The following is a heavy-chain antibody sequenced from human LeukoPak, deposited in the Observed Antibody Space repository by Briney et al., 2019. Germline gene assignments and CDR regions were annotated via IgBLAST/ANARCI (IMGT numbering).Heavy chain of an antibody. CDR3: ARDLFSSSWPHNWFDP. Sequence: SETLSLTCTVSGGSISSSSYYWGWIRQPAGKGLEWIGRIYTSGSTNYNPSLKSRVTISVDTSKNQFSLKLSSVTAADTAVYYCARDLFSSSWPHNWFDPWGQGTLVTVSS. V-gene: IGHV4-61*02. D-gene: IGHD6-13*01. J-gene: IGHJ5*02. CDR2: IYTSGST. CDR1: GGSISSSSYY.